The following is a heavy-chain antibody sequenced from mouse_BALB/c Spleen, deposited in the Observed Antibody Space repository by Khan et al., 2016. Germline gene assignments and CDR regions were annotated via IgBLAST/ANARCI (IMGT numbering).Heavy chain of an antibody. D-gene: IGHD1-1*01. CDR2: IRSKSNNYAT. V-gene: IGHV10-1*02. Sequence: EVQLVESGGGLVQPKGSLKLSCAASGFTFNTYAMNWVRQAPGKGLEWVARIRSKSNNYATYYADSVKDRFTISRDDSQSMLYLQMNNLKTEDTAMYYCVITTVYAMDYWGQGTSVTVSS. CDR1: GFTFNTYA. CDR3: VITTVYAMDY. J-gene: IGHJ4*01.